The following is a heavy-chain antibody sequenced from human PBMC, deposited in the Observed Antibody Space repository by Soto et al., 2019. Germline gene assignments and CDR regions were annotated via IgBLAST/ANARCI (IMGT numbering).Heavy chain of an antibody. CDR1: GFTFSSYA. D-gene: IGHD6-6*01. V-gene: IGHV3-30-3*01. Sequence: PGGSLRLSCAASGFTFSSYAMHWVRQAPGKGLEWVAVISYDGSSKYYADSVKGRFTISRDNSKNTLYLQMNSLRAEDTAVYYCARAYSSSYYYYYGMDVWGQGTTVTVS. CDR3: ARAYSSSYYYYYGMDV. J-gene: IGHJ6*02. CDR2: ISYDGSSK.